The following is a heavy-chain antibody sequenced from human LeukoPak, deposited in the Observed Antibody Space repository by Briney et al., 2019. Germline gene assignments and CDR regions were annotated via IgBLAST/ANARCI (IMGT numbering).Heavy chain of an antibody. V-gene: IGHV3-7*01. J-gene: IGHJ6*03. CDR2: IKQDGSEK. CDR1: GFTFSSYW. Sequence: PGGSLRLSCAASGFTFSSYWMSWVRQAPGKGLKWVANIKQDGSEKYYVDSVKGRFTISRDNAKNSLYLQMNSLRAEDTAVYYCARTGYSSSSGLYYYYYYYMDVWGKGTTVTVSS. D-gene: IGHD6-6*01. CDR3: ARTGYSSSSGLYYYYYYYMDV.